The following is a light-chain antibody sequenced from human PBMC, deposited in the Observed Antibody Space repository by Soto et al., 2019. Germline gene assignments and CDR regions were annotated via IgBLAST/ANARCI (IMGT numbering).Light chain of an antibody. CDR1: NIESKR. CDR2: VDS. Sequence: SYELTQPPSVSVAPGQTARITCWGNNIESKRVHRYQQRPGQAPVLVIYVDSARPSAIPDRFSASTSGNTAALTISRVEAGDEADYYCQVWDTISDHYVFGSGTKVTVL. J-gene: IGLJ1*01. V-gene: IGLV3-21*02. CDR3: QVWDTISDHYV.